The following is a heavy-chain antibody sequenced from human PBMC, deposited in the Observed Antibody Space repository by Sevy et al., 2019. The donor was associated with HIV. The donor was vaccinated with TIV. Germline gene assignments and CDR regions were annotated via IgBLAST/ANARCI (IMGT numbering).Heavy chain of an antibody. D-gene: IGHD6-19*01. J-gene: IGHJ3*02. CDR2: IKQDGSEK. Sequence: GGSLRLSCAASGFTFSSYWMSWVRQAPGKGLEWVANIKQDGSEKYYVDSVKDRFTISRDNAKNSLYLQMNSLRAEDTAVYYCARESLAVAGWARRVFDIWGQGTMVTVSS. CDR1: GFTFSSYW. CDR3: ARESLAVAGWARRVFDI. V-gene: IGHV3-7*03.